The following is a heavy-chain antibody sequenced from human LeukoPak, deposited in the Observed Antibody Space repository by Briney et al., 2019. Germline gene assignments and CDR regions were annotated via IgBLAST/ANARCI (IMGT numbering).Heavy chain of an antibody. V-gene: IGHV1-46*01. J-gene: IGHJ6*02. D-gene: IGHD6-6*01. Sequence: GASVKVSCKASGYTFTSYYMHWVRQAPGQGLEWMGIINPSGGSTSYAQKFQGRVTMTRDTSTSTVYMELSSLRSEDTAVYYCAREIKDSSSNTPRSLDYYYGMDVWGQGTTVTVSS. CDR2: INPSGGST. CDR3: AREIKDSSSNTPRSLDYYYGMDV. CDR1: GYTFTSYY.